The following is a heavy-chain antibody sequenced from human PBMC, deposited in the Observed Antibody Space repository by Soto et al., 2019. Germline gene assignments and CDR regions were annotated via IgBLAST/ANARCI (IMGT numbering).Heavy chain of an antibody. CDR3: ARDYYDSSGFFFDY. Sequence: ETLCLSCPVSGVSIRSYYWSWIRQPPGKGLEYIGYMYYSGNTNYNPSLKSRVTMSVDTSKNQFSLKLSSVTAADTAVYYCARDYYDSSGFFFDYWGQGTLVTVS. CDR1: GVSIRSYY. V-gene: IGHV4-59*01. D-gene: IGHD3-22*01. J-gene: IGHJ4*02. CDR2: MYYSGNT.